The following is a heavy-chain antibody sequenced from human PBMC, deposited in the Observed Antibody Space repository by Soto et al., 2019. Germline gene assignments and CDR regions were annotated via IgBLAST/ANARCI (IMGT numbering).Heavy chain of an antibody. CDR3: ARDVYDILTGYYRTDAFDI. J-gene: IGHJ3*02. Sequence: QVQLVQSGAEVKKPGASVKVSCKASGYTFTGYYMHWVRQAPGQGLEWMGWINPNSGGTNYAQKFQGWVTMTRETSISTAYMELSRLRSDDTAVYYCARDVYDILTGYYRTDAFDIWGQGTMVTVSS. D-gene: IGHD3-9*01. CDR1: GYTFTGYY. V-gene: IGHV1-2*04. CDR2: INPNSGGT.